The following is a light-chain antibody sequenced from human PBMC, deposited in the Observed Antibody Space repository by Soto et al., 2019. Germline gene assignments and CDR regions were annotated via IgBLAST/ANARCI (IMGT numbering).Light chain of an antibody. J-gene: IGKJ1*01. V-gene: IGKV1-5*03. Sequence: DIQMTQSPSTLSASVGDRVTITCRASQSISSWLAWYQQKPGKAPKVLIYKASSLESGVPSRFSGSGSGTEFTLTISSLQPDDFATYYCQQYTSYSLTFGQGTKVDIK. CDR2: KAS. CDR3: QQYTSYSLT. CDR1: QSISSW.